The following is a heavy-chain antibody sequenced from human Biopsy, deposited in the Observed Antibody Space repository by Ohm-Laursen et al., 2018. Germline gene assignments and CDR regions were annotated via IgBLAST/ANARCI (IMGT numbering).Heavy chain of an antibody. D-gene: IGHD3-3*01. Sequence: PGTLSLTCAVSGGSISSDYWSWIRQPPGKGLEWIGYISNRGSTNYNPSLRGRVTISVDTSKKQFSLKLTSVISADTAVFFCARLYRLDDYWNDDPPDAFDVWGQGTMVTVSS. CDR3: ARLYRLDDYWNDDPPDAFDV. J-gene: IGHJ3*01. CDR1: GGSISSDY. V-gene: IGHV4-59*01. CDR2: ISNRGST.